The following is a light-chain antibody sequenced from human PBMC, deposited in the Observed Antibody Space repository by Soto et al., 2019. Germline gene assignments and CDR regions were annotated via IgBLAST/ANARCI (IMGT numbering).Light chain of an antibody. CDR3: QQYGSSRT. Sequence: EIVLTQSPGTLSLSPGERATLSCRASQSVSSSYLAWYQQKPGQAPRLLIYNASRRATGIPDRFSGSGSGTDFTLTISRLGPEDFAVYYCQQYGSSRTFGQGTRVEIK. CDR1: QSVSSSY. J-gene: IGKJ1*01. V-gene: IGKV3-20*01. CDR2: NAS.